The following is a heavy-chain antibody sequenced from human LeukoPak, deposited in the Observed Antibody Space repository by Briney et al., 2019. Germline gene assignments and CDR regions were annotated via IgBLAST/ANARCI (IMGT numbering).Heavy chain of an antibody. D-gene: IGHD3-16*01. CDR1: GGSISSGGYS. V-gene: IGHV4-31*03. CDR2: IYYSGST. Sequence: PSETLSLTCTVSGGSISSGGYSWSWIRQHPGKGLEWIGYIYYSGSTYYNPSLKSRVTISVDTSKNQFSLKLSSVTAADTAVYYCARGLGGPYFDYWGQGTLVTVSS. J-gene: IGHJ4*02. CDR3: ARGLGGPYFDY.